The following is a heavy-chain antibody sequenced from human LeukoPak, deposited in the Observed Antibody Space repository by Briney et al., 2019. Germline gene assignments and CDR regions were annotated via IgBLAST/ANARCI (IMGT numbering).Heavy chain of an antibody. CDR2: ISGSDGST. D-gene: IGHD3-22*01. J-gene: IGHJ4*02. Sequence: GGSLRLSCAASGFTFSSYAMSWVRQAPGKGLEWVSAISGSDGSTYYADSVKGRFTISRDNSKNTLYLQMNSLRAEDTAVYYCAKDKGYDSSGFDYWGQGTLVTVSS. CDR3: AKDKGYDSSGFDY. V-gene: IGHV3-23*01. CDR1: GFTFSSYA.